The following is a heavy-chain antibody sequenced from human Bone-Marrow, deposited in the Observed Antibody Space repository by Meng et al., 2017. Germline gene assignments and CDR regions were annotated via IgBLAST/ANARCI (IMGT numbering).Heavy chain of an antibody. Sequence: ASVKVSCKASGYTFTGYYMHWVRQAPGQGLEWMGWINPNSGGTNYAQKFQGRVTMTRDTSISTAYMELSRLRSDDTAVYYCARDSGYSSSWYFDYWGQGTRVTVSS. CDR1: GYTFTGYY. J-gene: IGHJ4*02. CDR2: INPNSGGT. CDR3: ARDSGYSSSWYFDY. V-gene: IGHV1-2*02. D-gene: IGHD6-13*01.